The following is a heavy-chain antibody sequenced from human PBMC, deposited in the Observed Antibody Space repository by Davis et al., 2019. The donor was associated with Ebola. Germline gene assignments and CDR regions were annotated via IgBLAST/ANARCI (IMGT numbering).Heavy chain of an antibody. V-gene: IGHV1-8*01. D-gene: IGHD1-26*01. CDR1: GYTFTNYD. CDR3: ARRVGARSGFDY. J-gene: IGHJ4*02. CDR2: MNPNSGNT. Sequence: ASVKVSCKASGYTFTNYDINWVRQATGQGLEWMGWMNPNSGNTGYAQKFQGRITMTRNISISTAYMELSSLRSEDAAVYYCARRVGARSGFDYWGQGSLVTVSS.